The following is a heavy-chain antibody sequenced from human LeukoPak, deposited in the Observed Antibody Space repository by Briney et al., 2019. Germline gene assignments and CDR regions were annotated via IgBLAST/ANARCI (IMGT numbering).Heavy chain of an antibody. CDR3: ARGSRFLEWLLSDYFDY. Sequence: PSETLSLTCTVSGGSISSYYWSWIRQPAGKGLGWIGRIYTSGSTNYNPSLKSRGTMSVDTSKNQFSLKLSSETAADTAVYYCARGSRFLEWLLSDYFDYWGQGTLVTVSS. CDR2: IYTSGST. CDR1: GGSISSYY. V-gene: IGHV4-4*07. D-gene: IGHD3-3*01. J-gene: IGHJ4*02.